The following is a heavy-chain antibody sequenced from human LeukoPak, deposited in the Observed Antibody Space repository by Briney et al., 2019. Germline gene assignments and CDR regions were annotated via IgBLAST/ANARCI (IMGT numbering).Heavy chain of an antibody. D-gene: IGHD6-13*01. CDR1: GFTFRNYG. Sequence: GRSLRLSCEASGFTFRNYGMHWVRQAPGKGLDWVGVIWFDGSNRYYADSVKGRFTISRDDAKSTLYLQMNSLRVEDTAVYYCAKVGGVKAAAGYVYWGQGTLVTVSS. CDR3: AKVGGVKAAAGYVY. J-gene: IGHJ4*02. CDR2: IWFDGSNR. V-gene: IGHV3-33*06.